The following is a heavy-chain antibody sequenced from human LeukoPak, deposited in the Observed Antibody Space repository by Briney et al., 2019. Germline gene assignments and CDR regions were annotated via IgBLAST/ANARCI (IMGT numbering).Heavy chain of an antibody. Sequence: ASVKVSCKASGYTFTSYDINWVRQATGQGLEWMGWMNPNSGNTGYAQKFQGRVTMTRNTSISTAYMELSSLRSEDTAVYYCAPLSPSYGGLFILWDWGQGTLVTVSS. J-gene: IGHJ4*02. CDR2: MNPNSGNT. V-gene: IGHV1-8*01. CDR1: GYTFTSYD. CDR3: APLSPSYGGLFILWD. D-gene: IGHD3-16*01.